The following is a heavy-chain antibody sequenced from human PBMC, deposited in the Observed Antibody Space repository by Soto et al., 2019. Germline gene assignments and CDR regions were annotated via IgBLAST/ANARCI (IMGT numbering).Heavy chain of an antibody. D-gene: IGHD6-25*01. CDR2: IYYSGRT. Sequence: LQLQESGPGLVKPSETLSLTCTVSDDSISSGSYYWGWIRQPPGKGLEWIGSIYYSGRTYYNPSLNSRVTMAVDTSKRDFSLRLTSVIAADTAVYYCAGHVAYVSSGWPLDFCGHGILVTVSS. V-gene: IGHV4-39*01. CDR1: DDSISSGSYY. J-gene: IGHJ4*01. CDR3: AGHVAYVSSGWPLDF.